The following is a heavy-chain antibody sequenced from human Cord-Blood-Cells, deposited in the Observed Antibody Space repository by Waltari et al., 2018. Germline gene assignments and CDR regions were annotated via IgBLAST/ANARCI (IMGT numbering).Heavy chain of an antibody. J-gene: IGHJ4*02. CDR2: ISSSSSYI. Sequence: EVQLVESGGGLVTPGGSLRLSCAASGFTFSSYSQNWVRQAPGKGLEWVSSISSSSSYIYYADSVKGRFTISRDNAKNSLYLQMNSLRAEDTAVYYCATEGGLRYFDYWGQGTLVTVSS. D-gene: IGHD3-16*01. V-gene: IGHV3-21*01. CDR1: GFTFSSYS. CDR3: ATEGGLRYFDY.